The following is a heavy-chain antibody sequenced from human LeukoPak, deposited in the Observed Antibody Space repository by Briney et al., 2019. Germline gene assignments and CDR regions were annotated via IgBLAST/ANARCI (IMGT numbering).Heavy chain of an antibody. CDR1: GFTFSSYW. D-gene: IGHD6-19*01. J-gene: IGHJ4*02. Sequence: GGSLRLSCAASGFTFSSYWMHWVRQAPGKGLVWVSRINSDGSSTTYADSVKGPFTISRDNAMNTLYLEMNSLRAEDTAVYYCAREDSGAVALDYWGQGALVTVSS. V-gene: IGHV3-74*01. CDR2: INSDGSST. CDR3: AREDSGAVALDY.